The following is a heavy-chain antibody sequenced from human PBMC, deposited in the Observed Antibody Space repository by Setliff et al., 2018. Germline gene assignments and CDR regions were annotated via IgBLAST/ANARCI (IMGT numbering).Heavy chain of an antibody. D-gene: IGHD3-16*02. CDR3: ARLESLGDLSLYGLWFDP. J-gene: IGHJ5*02. V-gene: IGHV4-4*02. CDR1: GSSITSSNW. Sequence: LSLTCAVSGSSITSSNWWSWVRQPPGKGLEWIGQIFHSGSTHYNPSLKSRLTISVDQSKNQFSLKLKSVTAADTAVYYCARLESLGDLSLYGLWFDPWGQGTLVTVFS. CDR2: IFHSGST.